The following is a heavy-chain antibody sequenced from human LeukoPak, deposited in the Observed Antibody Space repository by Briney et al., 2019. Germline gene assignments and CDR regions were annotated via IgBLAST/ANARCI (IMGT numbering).Heavy chain of an antibody. V-gene: IGHV3-23*01. CDR1: GFTFGSYA. D-gene: IGHD2-21*01. Sequence: GGSLRLSCAASGFTFGSYAMSWVRQAPGKGLEWVSAISGSGGSTYYADSVKGRFTISRDNSKNTLYLQMNSLRAEDTAVYYCAKDPAYCGGDCYEGNWFDPWGQGTLVTVSS. J-gene: IGHJ5*02. CDR3: AKDPAYCGGDCYEGNWFDP. CDR2: ISGSGGST.